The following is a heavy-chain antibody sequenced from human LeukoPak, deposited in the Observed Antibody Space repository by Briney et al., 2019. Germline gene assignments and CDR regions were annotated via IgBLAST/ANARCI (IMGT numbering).Heavy chain of an antibody. CDR2: ISSSSSYI. CDR1: GFTFSSYS. V-gene: IGHV3-21*01. Sequence: GGSLRLSCAASGFTFSSYSMNWVRQAPGKGLEWVSSISSSSSYIYYADSVKGRFTISRDNAKNSLYLQMNSLRAEDTAVYYCARKDYGSGSYFLWGQGTLVTVSS. J-gene: IGHJ4*02. CDR3: ARKDYGSGSYFL. D-gene: IGHD3-10*01.